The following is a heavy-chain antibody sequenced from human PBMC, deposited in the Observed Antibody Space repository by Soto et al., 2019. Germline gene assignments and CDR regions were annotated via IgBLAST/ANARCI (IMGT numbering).Heavy chain of an antibody. CDR2: ISSSSDNI. J-gene: IGHJ4*02. CDR3: ARLPKGSLVTA. D-gene: IGHD2-21*02. Sequence: GSLRLSCVASGFRFSDHSMTLGRQSPGKGLQWIAYISSSSDNIYYAESVRGRFTVSRDNAKNALFLEMNSLRDDDTATYYCARLPKGSLVTAWGQGTRVTVSS. V-gene: IGHV3-48*02. CDR1: GFRFSDHS.